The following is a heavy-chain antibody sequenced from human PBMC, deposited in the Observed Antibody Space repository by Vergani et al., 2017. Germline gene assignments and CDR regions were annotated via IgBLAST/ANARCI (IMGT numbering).Heavy chain of an antibody. V-gene: IGHV1-69*02. CDR1: GGTFSSYT. CDR2: IIPILGIA. CDR3: AGGKLPDRSGRARDWWFDP. D-gene: IGHD3-3*01. Sequence: QVQLVQSGAEVKKPGSSVKVSCKASGGTFSSYTISWVRQAPGQGLEWMGRIIPILGIANYAQKFQGRVTITADKSTSTAYMELSSLRSEDTAGYYCAGGKLPDRSGRARDWWFDPWGQGTLVTVSS. J-gene: IGHJ5*02.